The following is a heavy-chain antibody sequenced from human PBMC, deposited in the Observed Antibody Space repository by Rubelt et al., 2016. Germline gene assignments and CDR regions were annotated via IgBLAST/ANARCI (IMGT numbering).Heavy chain of an antibody. D-gene: IGHD2-2*01. CDR3: ARGYCSSANCLFNWFDP. CDR2: FDPEDGET. Sequence: SGAEVKKPGASVKVSCKVSGYTLTELSMHWVRQAPGKGLEWMGGFDPEDGETIYAQKFQGRVTMTEDTSTSTAYMELRSLRSDDTAMYFCARGYCSSANCLFNWFDPWGQGTLVTVSS. CDR1: GYTLTELS. V-gene: IGHV1-24*01. J-gene: IGHJ5*02.